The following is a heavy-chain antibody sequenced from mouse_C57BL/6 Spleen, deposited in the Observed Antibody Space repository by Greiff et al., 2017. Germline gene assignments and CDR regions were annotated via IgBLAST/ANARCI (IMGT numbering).Heavy chain of an antibody. CDR2: INPYNGGT. V-gene: IGHV1-19*01. D-gene: IGHD2-4*01. CDR1: GYTFTDYY. CDR3: ARRGKIRDYDDFDY. J-gene: IGHJ2*01. Sequence: EVQLQQSGPVLVKPGASVKMSCKASGYTFTDYYMNWVKQSHGKSLEWIGVINPYNGGTSYNQKFKGKATLTVDKSSSTAYMELNSLTSEDSAVYYCARRGKIRDYDDFDYWGQGTTLTVSS.